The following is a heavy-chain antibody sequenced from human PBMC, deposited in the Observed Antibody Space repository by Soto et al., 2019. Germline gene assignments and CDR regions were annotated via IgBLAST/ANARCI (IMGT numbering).Heavy chain of an antibody. J-gene: IGHJ5*02. CDR2: IDPSDSYT. CDR3: ARRRYSSSWYNWFDP. CDR1: GYSFTSYW. D-gene: IGHD6-6*01. Sequence: GESLKISCKGSGYSFTSYWISWVRQMPGKGLEWMGRIDPSDSYTNHSPSFQGHVTISADKSISTAYLQWSSLKASDTAMYYCARRRYSSSWYNWFDPWGQGTLVTVSS. V-gene: IGHV5-10-1*01.